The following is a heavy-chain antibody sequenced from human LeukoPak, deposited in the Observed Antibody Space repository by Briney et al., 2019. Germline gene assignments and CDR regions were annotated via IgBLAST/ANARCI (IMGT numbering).Heavy chain of an antibody. CDR3: AKDRGYYDSSGLDY. V-gene: IGHV3-23*01. J-gene: IGHJ4*02. Sequence: GGSLRLSCAASGFTFSSYAMSWVRQAPGKGLEWVSAISGSGGSTYYADSVKGRFTIPRDNSKNSVYLQVNCLRADDTGVYYCAKDRGYYDSSGLDYWGQGTLVTVSS. D-gene: IGHD3-22*01. CDR1: GFTFSSYA. CDR2: ISGSGGST.